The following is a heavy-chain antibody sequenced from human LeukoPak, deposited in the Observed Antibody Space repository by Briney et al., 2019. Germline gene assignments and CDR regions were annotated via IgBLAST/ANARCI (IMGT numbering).Heavy chain of an antibody. D-gene: IGHD4-17*01. CDR3: ARPHVGTVSNWFDS. CDR1: GFDLSDFW. CDR2: INSDGSST. J-gene: IGHJ5*01. V-gene: IGHV3-74*01. Sequence: GGSLRLSCAASGFDLSDFWVHWVRQAPGKGLAWVARINSDGSSTSYADSVGGRFTISRDNAKNTLYLRMNSLRVEDTAVYYCARPHVGTVSNWFDSWGQGTLVTVSS.